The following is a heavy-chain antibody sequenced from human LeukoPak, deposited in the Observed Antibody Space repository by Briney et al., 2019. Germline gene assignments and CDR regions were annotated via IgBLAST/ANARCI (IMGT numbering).Heavy chain of an antibody. CDR2: ISWNSGII. D-gene: IGHD5-18*01. CDR3: ARGGLQIWGVSFDM. V-gene: IGHV3-9*01. J-gene: IGHJ3*02. CDR1: GFTFDDYG. Sequence: PGGSLRLSCAASGFTFDDYGMHWVRQAPGKGLEWVSGISWNSGIIGYADSVRGRFTISRDNAKNSLYLQMNSLRPEDTALYYCARGGLQIWGVSFDMWGQGTMVTVSS.